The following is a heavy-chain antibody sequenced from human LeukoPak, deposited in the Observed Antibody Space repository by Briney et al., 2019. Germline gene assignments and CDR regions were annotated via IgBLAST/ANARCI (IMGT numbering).Heavy chain of an antibody. Sequence: GGSLRLSCAASGFTFSSYGMHWVRQAPGKGLEWVALIWYDGSNKYYTDSVKGRLTISRDNSKNTLYLQMNSLRAEDTAVYYCAREGPRGNSQFDYWGQRTLVTVSS. CDR2: IWYDGSNK. J-gene: IGHJ4*02. V-gene: IGHV3-33*01. CDR1: GFTFSSYG. D-gene: IGHD2/OR15-2a*01. CDR3: AREGPRGNSQFDY.